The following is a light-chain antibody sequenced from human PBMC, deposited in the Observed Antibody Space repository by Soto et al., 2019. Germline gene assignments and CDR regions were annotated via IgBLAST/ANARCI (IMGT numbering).Light chain of an antibody. J-gene: IGKJ2*01. CDR1: QSVSSRY. V-gene: IGKV3-20*01. Sequence: EIVLTQSPGTLSLSPGERATLSCRASQSVSSRYLAWYQQKPGQAPSLLIYGASSRATGIPDRFSGSGSVTDFTLTISRLEPEDFAVYCGQHDDSSPPYTFGQGNKLEIK. CDR2: GAS. CDR3: QHDDSSPPYT.